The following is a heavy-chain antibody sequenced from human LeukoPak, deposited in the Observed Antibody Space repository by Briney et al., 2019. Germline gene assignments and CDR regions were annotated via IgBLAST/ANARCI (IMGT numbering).Heavy chain of an antibody. Sequence: PGGSLKLSCAASGSTFSGSAMHWVRQASGKGPEWVGRIRSKANNYATAYAAPVKGRFTISRDDSENTAYLQMNSLKTVDTAVYYCTRPSDVDTAMYFDYWGQGTLVTVSS. D-gene: IGHD5-18*01. J-gene: IGHJ4*02. CDR3: TRPSDVDTAMYFDY. CDR1: GSTFSGSA. CDR2: IRSKANNYAT. V-gene: IGHV3-73*01.